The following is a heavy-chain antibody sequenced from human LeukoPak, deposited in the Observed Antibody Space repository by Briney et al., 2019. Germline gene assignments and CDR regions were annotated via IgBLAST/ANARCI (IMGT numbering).Heavy chain of an antibody. CDR1: GLTVITNY. Sequence: GGSLRLSCKVSGLTVITNYMNWSRQPPGRGLEWVSVIYIDGSTYYADSVKGRFTISRDNSKNTLYLQMNSLRAEDTAVYYCARTITMARVDIWGQGTMVTMSS. CDR2: IYIDGST. J-gene: IGHJ3*02. D-gene: IGHD3-10*01. CDR3: ARTITMARVDI. V-gene: IGHV3-53*01.